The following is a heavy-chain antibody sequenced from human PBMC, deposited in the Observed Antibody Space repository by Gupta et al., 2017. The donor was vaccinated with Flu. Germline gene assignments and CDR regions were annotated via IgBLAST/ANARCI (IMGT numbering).Heavy chain of an antibody. CDR2: ISYDGSDK. J-gene: IGHJ4*02. CDR3: ARDPAYGNGYYFFDY. Sequence: QVQLVESGGGVVQPGRSLRLSCAASGFTFSPFAMHWVRQAPGKGLEWVALISYDGSDKYYADSVKGRFAISRDNSKNTLFLQMSSLRAEDTAVYFCARDPAYGNGYYFFDYWGLGTLVTVSS. D-gene: IGHD5-24*01. V-gene: IGHV3-30*03. CDR1: GFTFSPFA.